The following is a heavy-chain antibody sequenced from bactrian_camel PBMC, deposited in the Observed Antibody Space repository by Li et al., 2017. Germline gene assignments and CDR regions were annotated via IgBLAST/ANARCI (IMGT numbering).Heavy chain of an antibody. CDR3: AASRGACSSWLWIPKYKY. J-gene: IGHJ4*01. CDR2: VARADDST. D-gene: IGHD1*01. CDR1: GFTCCDYY. Sequence: VQLVESGGGLVQPGGSLRLSCAASGFTCCDYYTTWVRQAPGKEREGVAAVARADDSTYYADSAKGRFTISQDNAKNTVYQRMNSLKPDDTGMYYCAASRGACSSWLWIPKYKYWGQGTQVTVS. V-gene: IGHV3S40*01.